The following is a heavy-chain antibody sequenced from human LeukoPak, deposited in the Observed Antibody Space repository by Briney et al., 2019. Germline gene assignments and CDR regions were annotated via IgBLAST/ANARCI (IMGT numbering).Heavy chain of an antibody. CDR2: IKQDGSGK. V-gene: IGHV3-7*03. CDR3: ARGIIVAAGVDN. J-gene: IGHJ4*02. CDR1: GSTFSSYW. Sequence: GGSLRLSCAASGSTFSSYWMNWVRQAPGKGLEWVASIKQDGSGKYYVDSVKGRFTISRDNAKNSLYLQMHSLRVEDTVVYYCARGIIVAAGVDNWGQGTLVTVSS. D-gene: IGHD1-26*01.